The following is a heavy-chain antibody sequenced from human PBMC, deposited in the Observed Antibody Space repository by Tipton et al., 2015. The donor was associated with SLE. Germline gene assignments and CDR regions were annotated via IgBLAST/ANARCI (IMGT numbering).Heavy chain of an antibody. J-gene: IGHJ4*02. CDR3: VRFETGSSWHESDY. CDR2: ISGNSVYI. D-gene: IGHD6-13*01. CDR1: GFDFSGYS. Sequence: QLVQSGGDVVKPGGSLRLSCAASGFDFSGYSMNWVRQAPGKGLEWVSSISGNSVYIYYSDSVKGRFTVSRDSAKNSVYLQMNSLRADDTAMYYCVRFETGSSWHESDYWGQGTHVTVSS. V-gene: IGHV3-21*01.